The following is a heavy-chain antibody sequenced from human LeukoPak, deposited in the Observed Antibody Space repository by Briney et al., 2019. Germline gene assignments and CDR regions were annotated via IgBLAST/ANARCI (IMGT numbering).Heavy chain of an antibody. Sequence: GGSLRLSRAASGFIFRNYWMTWVRQAPGKGLDLVANIQQDGNEKWYVDSVKGRFTISRDNARSSLYLQMNSLRAEDTAVYYCAGSWGYRALDIWGQGTVVTVSS. CDR2: IQQDGNEK. CDR1: GFIFRNYW. V-gene: IGHV3-7*01. CDR3: AGSWGYRALDI. J-gene: IGHJ3*02. D-gene: IGHD3-16*01.